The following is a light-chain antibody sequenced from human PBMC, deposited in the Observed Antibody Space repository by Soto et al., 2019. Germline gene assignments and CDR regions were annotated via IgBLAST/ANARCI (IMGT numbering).Light chain of an antibody. CDR2: TAS. CDR1: QGISTY. J-gene: IGKJ5*01. V-gene: IGKV1-9*01. Sequence: DIQMTQSPSTLSGSVGERVTITCRASQGISTYLAWYQQKPGKAPNLLIYTASTLQTGVPSRFSGSAFGTEFTLTISSLQPDDFATSYCQQLAGFPIRFGQGTRLEIK. CDR3: QQLAGFPIR.